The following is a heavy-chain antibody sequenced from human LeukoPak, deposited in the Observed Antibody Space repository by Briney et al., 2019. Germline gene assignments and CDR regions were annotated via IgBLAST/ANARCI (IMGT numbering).Heavy chain of an antibody. V-gene: IGHV4-34*01. CDR1: GGSFSGYY. J-gene: IGHJ2*01. CDR3: ARRRQYGSSVLWNFDL. D-gene: IGHD6-6*01. Sequence: SETLSLTCAVYGGSFSGYYWSWIRQSPGKGLEWIGEINHSGSTNYNPSLKSRVTISVDTSKNQFSLKLRSVTAADTAVYYCARRRQYGSSVLWNFDLWGRGTLVTV. CDR2: INHSGST.